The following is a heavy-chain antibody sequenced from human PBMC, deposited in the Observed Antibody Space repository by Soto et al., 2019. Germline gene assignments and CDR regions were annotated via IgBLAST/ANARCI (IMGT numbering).Heavy chain of an antibody. CDR1: GYTFTSYE. V-gene: IGHV1-8*01. D-gene: IGHD3-10*01. Sequence: QVQLVQSGAEVKKPGASVKVSCKASGYTFTSYEINWVRQATGQGLEWMGWMNPNSGDTGYAQKFQGRVTMTRNTATSPANLELLSLRSKDTAECYCAREELLWFGELLRWGQGTLVTVSS. J-gene: IGHJ4*02. CDR3: AREELLWFGELLR. CDR2: MNPNSGDT.